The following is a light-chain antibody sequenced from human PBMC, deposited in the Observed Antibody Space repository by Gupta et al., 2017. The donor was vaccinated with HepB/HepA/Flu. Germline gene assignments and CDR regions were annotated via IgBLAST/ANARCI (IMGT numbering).Light chain of an antibody. CDR2: GVS. CDR3: QQYGPSPMYT. Sequence: ENVLTQSPVTLSLSPGESAALSCRASQSVDSRFLAWYQHKPGQAPRLLIYGVSTRATGIPDRFSGGGSGTDFTLTISRLEPEDFALYYCQQYGPSPMYTFGQGTKLEI. J-gene: IGKJ2*01. V-gene: IGKV3-20*01. CDR1: QSVDSRF.